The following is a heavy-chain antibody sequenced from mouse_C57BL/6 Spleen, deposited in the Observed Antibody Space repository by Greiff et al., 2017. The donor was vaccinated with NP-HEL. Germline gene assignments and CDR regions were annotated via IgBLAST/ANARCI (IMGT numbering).Heavy chain of an antibody. CDR3: AGGSGAMDY. CDR2: ITPSSGYP. D-gene: IGHD1-1*02. J-gene: IGHJ4*01. V-gene: IGHV1-7*01. Sequence: QVQLQQSGAELAKPGASVKLSCKASGYTFTSYWMPWVKQRPGQGLEWIGYITPSSGYPKYTQKFKDKATLTADKASSTAYMQLRSLTYEDSAVYYCAGGSGAMDYWGQGTSVTVSS. CDR1: GYTFTSYW.